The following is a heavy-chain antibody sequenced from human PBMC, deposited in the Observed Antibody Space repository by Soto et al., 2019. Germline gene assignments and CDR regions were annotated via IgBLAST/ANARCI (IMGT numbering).Heavy chain of an antibody. CDR3: ARHEGDDYIWGSYPFDAFDI. J-gene: IGHJ3*02. CDR1: GYSFTSYL. D-gene: IGHD3-16*02. V-gene: IGHV5-51*01. Sequence: TGESLKIYCKGSGYSFTSYLIGLVRQIPGKALEWMGIIYPGDSDTRYSPSFQGQVTISADKSISTAYLQWSSLKASDTAMYYCARHEGDDYIWGSYPFDAFDIWGQGTMVTVSS. CDR2: IYPGDSDT.